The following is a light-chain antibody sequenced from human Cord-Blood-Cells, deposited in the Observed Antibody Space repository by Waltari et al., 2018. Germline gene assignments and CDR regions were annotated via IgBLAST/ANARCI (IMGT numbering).Light chain of an antibody. CDR2: GAS. Sequence: EIVLTHSPGTLSLSPGDRATLSCRASQSVSSSYLAWYQQKPGQAPRLLIYGASSSATGIPDRFSGSGSGTDFTITSSRLEPEDFAVYYGQQYGSSPPYSFGQGTKLDIK. CDR3: QQYGSSPPYS. V-gene: IGKV3-20*01. J-gene: IGKJ2*03. CDR1: QSVSSSY.